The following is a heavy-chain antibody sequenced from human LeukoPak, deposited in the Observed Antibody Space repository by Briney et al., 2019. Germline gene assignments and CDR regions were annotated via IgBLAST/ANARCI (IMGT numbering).Heavy chain of an antibody. J-gene: IGHJ5*02. CDR1: GFTFGDYA. Sequence: PGRSLRLSCTASGFTFGDYAMSWVRQAPGKGLEWVGFIRSKAYGGTTEYAASVKGRFTISRDDSKSIAYLQMNSLKTEDTGVYYCTRDPGYCSSTSCHNWFDPWGQGTLVTVSS. CDR3: TRDPGYCSSTSCHNWFDP. V-gene: IGHV3-49*04. D-gene: IGHD2-2*03. CDR2: IRSKAYGGTT.